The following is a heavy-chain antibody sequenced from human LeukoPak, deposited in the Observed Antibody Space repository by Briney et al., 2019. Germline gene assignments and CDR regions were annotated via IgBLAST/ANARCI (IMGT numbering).Heavy chain of an antibody. D-gene: IGHD3-22*01. V-gene: IGHV3-23*01. CDR1: GFTLSSYA. CDR3: AKTTTYYYDSSGSVLIDY. J-gene: IGHJ4*02. Sequence: PGGSLRLSCAASGFTLSSYAMSWVRQAPGKGLEWVSAISGSGGSTYYADSVKGRFTISRDNSKNTLYLQMNSLRAEDTAVYYCAKTTTYYYDSSGSVLIDYWGQGTLVTVSS. CDR2: ISGSGGST.